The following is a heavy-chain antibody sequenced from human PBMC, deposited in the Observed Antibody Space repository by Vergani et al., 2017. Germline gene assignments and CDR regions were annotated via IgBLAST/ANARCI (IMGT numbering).Heavy chain of an antibody. D-gene: IGHD3-3*01. V-gene: IGHV3-23*01. CDR3: AKSGTAEGRFLEWXPGRGYYYYYYMDV. CDR1: GFTFSSYA. CDR2: ISGSGGST. Sequence: EVQLLESGGGLVQPGGSLRLSCAASGFTFSSYAMSWVRQAPGKGLEWVSAISGSGGSTYYADSVKGRFTISRDNSKNTLYLQMNSLRAEDTAVYYCAKSGTAEGRFLEWXPGRGYYYYYYMDVWGKGTTVTVSS. J-gene: IGHJ6*03.